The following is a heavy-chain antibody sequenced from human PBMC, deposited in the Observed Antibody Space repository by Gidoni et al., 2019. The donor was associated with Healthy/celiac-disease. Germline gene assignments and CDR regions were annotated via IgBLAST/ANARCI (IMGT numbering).Heavy chain of an antibody. CDR2: ISSSSSTI. V-gene: IGHV3-48*02. J-gene: IGHJ4*02. Sequence: EVQLVESGGGLVQPGGSLRLSCAASGFTFSSYSMTWVRQAPGKGLEWVSYISSSSSTIYYADSVKGRFTISRDNAKNSLYLQMNSLRDEDTAVYYCAREVGQDIVVVPAAMIYWGQGTLVTVSS. CDR3: AREVGQDIVVVPAAMIY. D-gene: IGHD2-2*01. CDR1: GFTFSSYS.